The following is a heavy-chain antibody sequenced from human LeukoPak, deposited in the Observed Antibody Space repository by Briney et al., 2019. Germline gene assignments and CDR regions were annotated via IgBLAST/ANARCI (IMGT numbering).Heavy chain of an antibody. CDR2: INHSGST. Sequence: SETLSLTCAVSGGSISSSYWWSWVRQPPGEGLEWIGEINHSGSTNYNSSLKSRVAISIDKSKSHFSLKLSSVTAADTAVYYCARVAVAGLNWFDPWGQGTLVTVSS. J-gene: IGHJ5*02. V-gene: IGHV4-4*02. CDR1: GGSISSSYW. D-gene: IGHD6-19*01. CDR3: ARVAVAGLNWFDP.